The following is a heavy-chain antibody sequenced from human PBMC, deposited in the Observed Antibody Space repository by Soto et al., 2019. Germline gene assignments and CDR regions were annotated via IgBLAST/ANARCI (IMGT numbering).Heavy chain of an antibody. J-gene: IGHJ4*02. CDR2: ISSNGGST. Sequence: GGSLRLSCSASGFTFSSYAMHWVRQAPGKGLEYVSAISSNGGSTYYADSVKGRFTISRDNSKNTLYLQMSSLRAEDTAVYYCVKDLPPTSSSSSWSDYRPYWGQGTLVTVSS. D-gene: IGHD6-13*01. CDR3: VKDLPPTSSSSSWSDYRPY. V-gene: IGHV3-64D*08. CDR1: GFTFSSYA.